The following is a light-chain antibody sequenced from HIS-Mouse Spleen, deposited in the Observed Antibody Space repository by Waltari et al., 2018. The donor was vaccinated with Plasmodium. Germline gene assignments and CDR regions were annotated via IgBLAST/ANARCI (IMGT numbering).Light chain of an antibody. CDR2: EGS. CDR1: SSDVGSYHL. CDR3: CSYAGSSTNWV. Sequence: QSALTQPASVSGSPGQSITLSCTGTSSDVGSYHLVSWYQQPPGKAPKLMIYEGSKRPSGVSNRFSGSKSGNTASLTISGLQAEDEADYYCCSYAGSSTNWVFGGGTKLTVL. J-gene: IGLJ3*02. V-gene: IGLV2-23*01.